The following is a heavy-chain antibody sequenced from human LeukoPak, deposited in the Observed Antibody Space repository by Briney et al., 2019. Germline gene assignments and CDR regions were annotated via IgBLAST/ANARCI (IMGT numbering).Heavy chain of an antibody. J-gene: IGHJ6*04. V-gene: IGHV3-30*18. CDR2: ISYDGRNK. D-gene: IGHD3-10*01. CDR3: AKGEYYGSGGVDV. CDR1: GFTVSSNY. Sequence: AGGSLKLSCAASGFTVSSNYMSWVRQAPGKGLEWVAVISYDGRNKYYADSVKGRFTISRDNSKNTLYLQMNSLRAEDTAVYYCAKGEYYGSGGVDVWGKGTTVTISS.